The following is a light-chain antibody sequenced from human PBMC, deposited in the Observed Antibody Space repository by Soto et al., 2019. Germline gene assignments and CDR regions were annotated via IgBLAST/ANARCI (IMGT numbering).Light chain of an antibody. CDR2: GAS. J-gene: IGKJ1*01. Sequence: EIVFTQSPGTLALSPGERATLSCRASHTISSNLAWYQQKPGQAPRLLIYGASTRATGIPARFSGSGSGTEFTLTISSLQSEDLAVYYCQQYNEWPLWTFGQGTKVDIK. V-gene: IGKV3-15*01. CDR1: HTISSN. CDR3: QQYNEWPLWT.